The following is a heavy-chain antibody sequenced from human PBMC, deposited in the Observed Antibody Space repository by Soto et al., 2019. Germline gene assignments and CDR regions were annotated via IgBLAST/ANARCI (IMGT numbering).Heavy chain of an antibody. V-gene: IGHV4-34*01. Sequence: SETLSLTCAVYGGSFSGYYWSCIRQPPGKGLEWIGEINHSGSTNYNPSLKSRVTISVDTSKNQFSLKLSSVTAADTAVYYCARVFWSGYLHYYYMDVWGKGTTVTVSS. J-gene: IGHJ6*03. CDR2: INHSGST. CDR3: ARVFWSGYLHYYYMDV. D-gene: IGHD3-3*01. CDR1: GGSFSGYY.